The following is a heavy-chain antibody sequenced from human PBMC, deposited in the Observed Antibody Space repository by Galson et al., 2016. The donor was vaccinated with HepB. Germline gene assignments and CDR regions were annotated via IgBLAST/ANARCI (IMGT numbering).Heavy chain of an antibody. CDR1: GYPYISYG. V-gene: IGHV1-18*01. J-gene: IGHJ5*02. CDR2: MSASNGNT. Sequence: SVKVSCKASGYPYISYGINWVRQAPGQGLEWVGWMSASNGNTDYAQKFHGRVTMTTDTSTNTAYMELRSLRSDDTAMYYCERSSFGVSNPWGQGTLVTVSS. CDR3: ERSSFGVSNP. D-gene: IGHD3-3*01.